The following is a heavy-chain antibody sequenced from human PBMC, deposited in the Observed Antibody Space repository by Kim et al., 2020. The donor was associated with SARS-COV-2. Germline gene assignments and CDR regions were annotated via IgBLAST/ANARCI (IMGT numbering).Heavy chain of an antibody. CDR3: ARDWGDD. V-gene: IGHV3-7*01. D-gene: IGHD3-16*01. Sequence: GGSLRLSCAASGLPFEIYWMAWVRQAPGKGPEWVAYIRHDGNEIYYGDSVKSRFTISRDNAKNSLYLQMNSLRVEDTAIYYCARDWGDDWGKGTLVTVSS. J-gene: IGHJ4*02. CDR1: GLPFEIYW. CDR2: IRHDGNEI.